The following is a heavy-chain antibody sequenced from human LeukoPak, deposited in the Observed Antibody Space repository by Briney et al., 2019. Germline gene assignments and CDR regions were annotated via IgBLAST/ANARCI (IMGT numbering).Heavy chain of an antibody. CDR1: GYDFATYW. CDR2: ILPGDSET. Sequence: GESLKISCKGSGYDFATYWIGWVRQMPGKGLEWMGIILPGDSETRYSPSFQGQVTISADKSISTAYLQWSSLKASDTAMYYCARQDSTNNWFDPWGQGTLVTVSS. V-gene: IGHV5-51*01. CDR3: ARQDSTNNWFDP. D-gene: IGHD2/OR15-2a*01. J-gene: IGHJ5*02.